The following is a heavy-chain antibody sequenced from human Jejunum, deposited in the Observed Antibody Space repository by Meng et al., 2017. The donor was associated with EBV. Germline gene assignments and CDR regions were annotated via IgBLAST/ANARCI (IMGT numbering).Heavy chain of an antibody. J-gene: IGHJ5*02. CDR3: ARYKSPGSFDT. D-gene: IGHD1-1*01. CDR1: GYTFSCFG. CDR2: ITAYNGDT. V-gene: IGHV1-18*01. Sequence: QGQLVQSGAEVMKPGASLKVSCKASGYTFSCFGISWVRQAPGQGLEWMGWITAYNGDTHFPQKFQDRVIMTIDTSTRTAYMELKSLRPDDTAVYYCARYKSPGSFDTWGQGTLVTVAS.